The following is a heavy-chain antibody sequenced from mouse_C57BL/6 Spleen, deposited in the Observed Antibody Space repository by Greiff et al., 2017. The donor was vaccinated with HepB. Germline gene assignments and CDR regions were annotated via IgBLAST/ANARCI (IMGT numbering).Heavy chain of an antibody. CDR2: IYPSDSAT. Sequence: VQLQQPGAELVRPGSSVKLSCKASGYTFTSYWMDWVKQRPGQGLEWIGNIYPSDSATHYNQKFKDKATLTVDKSSSTAYMQLSSLTSEDSAVYDCASTWDYAKDYWGQGTSVTVSS. CDR1: GYTFTSYW. V-gene: IGHV1-61*01. D-gene: IGHD4-1*01. CDR3: ASTWDYAKDY. J-gene: IGHJ4*01.